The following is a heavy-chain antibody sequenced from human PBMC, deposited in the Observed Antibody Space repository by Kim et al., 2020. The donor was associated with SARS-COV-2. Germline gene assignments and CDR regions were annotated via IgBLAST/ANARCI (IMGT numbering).Heavy chain of an antibody. D-gene: IGHD2-15*01. V-gene: IGHV3-13*01. CDR3: ARASQSNSYSYYFDY. Sequence: GSVKGRFTISRENAKNSLYLQMNSLRAGDTAVYYCARASQSNSYSYYFDYWGQGTLVTVSS. J-gene: IGHJ4*02.